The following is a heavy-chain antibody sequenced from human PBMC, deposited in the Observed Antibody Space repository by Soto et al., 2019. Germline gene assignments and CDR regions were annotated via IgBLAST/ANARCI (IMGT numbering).Heavy chain of an antibody. V-gene: IGHV6-1*01. Sequence: SQTLSLTCAISGDSVSSNSAAWNWIRQSPSRGLEWLGRTYYRSKWYNDYAVSVKSRITINPDTSKNQFSLQLNSVTPEDTAVYYCARDTIVVVVAATPYYYGMDVWGQGTTVTVSS. CDR1: GDSVSSNSAA. D-gene: IGHD2-15*01. CDR2: TYYRSKWYN. J-gene: IGHJ6*02. CDR3: ARDTIVVVVAATPYYYGMDV.